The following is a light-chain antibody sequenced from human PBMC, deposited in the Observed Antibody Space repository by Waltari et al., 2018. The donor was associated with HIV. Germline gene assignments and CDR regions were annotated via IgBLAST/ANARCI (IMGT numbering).Light chain of an antibody. CDR3: SSYTASNTLWV. J-gene: IGLJ3*02. CDR2: DVT. V-gene: IGLV2-14*03. Sequence: QSALTHPASVSGSRGQSITMSCTGTSSDIGAYNHVSWFQQRPGKAPKLIIYDVTDRPSGVSKRFSGSKSGITASLTISGLQADDEGDYYCSSYTASNTLWVFGGGTKLTVL. CDR1: SSDIGAYNH.